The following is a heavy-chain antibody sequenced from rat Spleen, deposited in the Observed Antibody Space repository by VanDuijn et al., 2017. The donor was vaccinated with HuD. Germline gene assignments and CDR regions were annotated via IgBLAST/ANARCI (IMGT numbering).Heavy chain of an antibody. CDR2: ISYDAGRT. CDR3: ARQGGDYYGGYLPFAY. Sequence: EVQLVESGGGLVQPGGSLKLSCVASGFTLSYYGMAWVRQVPTKGLEWVTTISYDAGRTYYRDSVKGRFTVSRDNAETTLYLQMDSLRSEDTATYYCARQGGDYYGGYLPFAYWGQGTQVTVSS. V-gene: IGHV5-29*01. D-gene: IGHD1-11*01. CDR1: GFTLSYYG. J-gene: IGHJ3*01.